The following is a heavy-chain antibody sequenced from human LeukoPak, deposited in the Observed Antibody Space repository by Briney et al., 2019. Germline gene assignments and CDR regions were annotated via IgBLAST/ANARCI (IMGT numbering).Heavy chain of an antibody. Sequence: SETLSLTCTVSGGSISSGGYYWSWIRQHPGKGLEWIGYIYYSGSTYYNPSLKSRVTIPVDTSKNQFSLKLSSVTAADTAVYYCARDYYYGMDVWGQGTTVTVSS. CDR1: GGSISSGGYY. V-gene: IGHV4-31*03. CDR3: ARDYYYGMDV. CDR2: IYYSGST. J-gene: IGHJ6*02.